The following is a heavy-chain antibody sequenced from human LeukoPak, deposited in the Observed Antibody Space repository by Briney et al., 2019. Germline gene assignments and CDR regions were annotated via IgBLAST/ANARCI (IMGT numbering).Heavy chain of an antibody. V-gene: IGHV3-30*18. Sequence: GGSLRLSCAASGFTVSSNYMSWVRQAPGKGLEWVAVISSDGSNKYYADSVKGRFTISRDNSKNTLSLQMNSLRTEDTAVFYCAKGSGGSGSFYNHFDCWGQGTLVTVSS. CDR3: AKGSGGSGSFYNHFDC. J-gene: IGHJ4*02. CDR1: GFTVSSNY. CDR2: ISSDGSNK. D-gene: IGHD3-10*01.